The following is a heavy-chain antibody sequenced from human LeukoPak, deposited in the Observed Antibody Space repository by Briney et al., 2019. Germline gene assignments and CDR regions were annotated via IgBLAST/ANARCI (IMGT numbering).Heavy chain of an antibody. CDR1: GFTFSDYY. D-gene: IGHD3-10*01. CDR2: ISSSGSTI. CDR3: ARSMTYYYGSGSPPYYFDY. J-gene: IGHJ4*02. V-gene: IGHV3-11*01. Sequence: GGSLRLSCAASGFTFSDYYMSWIRQAPGKGLEWVSYISSSGSTIYYADSVKGRFTISRDSAKNSLYLQMNSLRAEDTAVYYCARSMTYYYGSGSPPYYFDYWGQGTLVTVSS.